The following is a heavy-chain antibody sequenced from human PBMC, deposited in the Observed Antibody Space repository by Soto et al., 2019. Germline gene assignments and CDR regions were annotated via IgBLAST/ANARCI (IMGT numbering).Heavy chain of an antibody. CDR2: ISYDGSNK. J-gene: IGHJ2*01. D-gene: IGHD2-15*01. CDR1: GFTFSSYG. V-gene: IGHV3-30*18. CDR3: AKDRGDCSGGSCYSIIGWYFDL. Sequence: QVQLVESGGGVVQPGRSLRLSCAASGFTFSSYGMHWVRQAPGKGLEWVAVISYDGSNKYYADSVKGRFTISRDNSKNTLYLQMNSLRAEDTAVYYCAKDRGDCSGGSCYSIIGWYFDLWGRGTLVTVSS.